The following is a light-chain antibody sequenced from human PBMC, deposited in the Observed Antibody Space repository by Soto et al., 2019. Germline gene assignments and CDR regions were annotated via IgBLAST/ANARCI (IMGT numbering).Light chain of an antibody. CDR1: QSISSW. Sequence: DIQMTQSPSTLSASVGDRVTITCRASQSISSWLAWYQQKPGKAPKLLIYKASSLESGVPSRFSGSGSGTEFTLTISSLQPDDFATYYCQQYNSYPYTFGQATMLEIK. CDR2: KAS. J-gene: IGKJ2*01. CDR3: QQYNSYPYT. V-gene: IGKV1-5*03.